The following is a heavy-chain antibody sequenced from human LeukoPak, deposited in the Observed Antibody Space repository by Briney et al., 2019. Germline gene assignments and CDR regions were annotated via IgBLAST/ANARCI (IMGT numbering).Heavy chain of an antibody. CDR3: VKGGFTYYDD. CDR1: GFTFSNAW. J-gene: IGHJ4*02. V-gene: IGHV3-23*01. Sequence: PGGSLRLPCAASGFTFSNAWMTWVRQARERGLEWVSTINTGDITFYANSVKGRFTISRDNSKNALFLQMNSLRAEDTAIYYCVKGGFTYYDDWGQGTLVTVSS. CDR2: INTGDIT. D-gene: IGHD3-22*01.